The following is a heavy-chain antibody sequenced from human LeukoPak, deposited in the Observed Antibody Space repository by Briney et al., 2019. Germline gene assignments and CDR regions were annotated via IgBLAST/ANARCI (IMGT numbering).Heavy chain of an antibody. J-gene: IGHJ4*02. CDR1: GFTFSSYG. D-gene: IGHD6-13*01. CDR3: AKDGAAAGSPRFDY. V-gene: IGHV3-30*18. CDR2: ISYDGSNK. Sequence: GGSLLLSCAASGFTFSSYGMHWARRAPGKGREWVAVISYDGSNKYYADSVKGRFTISRDNSKNTLYLQMNSLRAEDTAVYYCAKDGAAAGSPRFDYWGQGTLVTVSS.